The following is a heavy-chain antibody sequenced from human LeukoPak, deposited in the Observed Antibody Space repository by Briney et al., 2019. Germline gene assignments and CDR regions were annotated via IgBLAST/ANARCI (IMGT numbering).Heavy chain of an antibody. CDR1: GFTFSNAW. J-gene: IGHJ4*02. CDR3: ARVMGGDQNY. CDR2: TRNKANSYTT. V-gene: IGHV3-72*01. Sequence: GGSLRLSCAASGFTFSNAWMSWVRQAPGKGLEWVGRTRNKANSYTTEYAASVKGRFTISRDDSKNSLYLQMNSLKTEDTAVYYCARVMGGDQNYWGQGTLVTVSS. D-gene: IGHD4-17*01.